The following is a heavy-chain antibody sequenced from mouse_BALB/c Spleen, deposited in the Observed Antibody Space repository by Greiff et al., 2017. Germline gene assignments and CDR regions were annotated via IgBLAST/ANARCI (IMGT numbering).Heavy chain of an antibody. V-gene: IGHV1S56*01. Sequence: QVQLQQSGPELVKPGASVRISCKASGYTFTSSYIHWVKQRPGQGLEWIGWIYPGNVNTKYNEKFKGKATLTADKSSSTAYMQLSSLTSEDSAVYFCAREDDYFFAYWGQGTLVTVSA. CDR3: AREDDYFFAY. CDR1: GYTFTSSY. J-gene: IGHJ3*01. CDR2: IYPGNVNT. D-gene: IGHD2-4*01.